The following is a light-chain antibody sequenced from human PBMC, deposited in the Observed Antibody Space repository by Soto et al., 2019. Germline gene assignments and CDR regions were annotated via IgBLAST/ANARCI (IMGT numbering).Light chain of an antibody. Sequence: EIVLTQSPGTLSLSPGERATLSCRASQSVSSSYLAWSQQKPGQAPRLLIYGASSRATGIPDRFSGSGSGTDVTLTISRLEPEDCSVYYCQQDGSSPGAFGPGNKVDIK. V-gene: IGKV3-20*01. CDR3: QQDGSSPGA. CDR1: QSVSSSY. CDR2: GAS. J-gene: IGKJ3*01.